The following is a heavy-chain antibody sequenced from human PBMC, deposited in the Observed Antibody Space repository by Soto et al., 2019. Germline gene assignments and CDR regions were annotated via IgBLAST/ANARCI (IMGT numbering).Heavy chain of an antibody. J-gene: IGHJ3*02. CDR2: IYSGGST. Sequence: EVQLVETGGGLIQPGGSLRLSCAASGFTVSSNYMSGVRQAPGKGLEWVSVIYSGGSTYYADSVKGRFTISRDNSKNTLYLQMNSLRAEDTAVYYCARLRLGRTDAFDIWGQGTMVTVSS. CDR1: GFTVSSNY. D-gene: IGHD3-16*01. V-gene: IGHV3-53*02. CDR3: ARLRLGRTDAFDI.